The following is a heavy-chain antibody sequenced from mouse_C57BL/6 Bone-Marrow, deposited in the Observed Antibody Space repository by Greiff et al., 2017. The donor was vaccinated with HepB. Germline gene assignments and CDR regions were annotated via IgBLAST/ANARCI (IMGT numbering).Heavy chain of an antibody. V-gene: IGHV1-55*01. Sequence: VQLQQPGAELVKPGASVKMSCKASGYTFTSYWITWVKQRPGQGLEWIGDIYPGSGSTNYNEKFKSKATLTVETSSSTAYMQLSSLTSEDSAVYYCAREDYYGSSAYFDYWGQGTTLTVSS. CDR1: GYTFTSYW. D-gene: IGHD1-1*01. CDR2: IYPGSGST. CDR3: AREDYYGSSAYFDY. J-gene: IGHJ2*01.